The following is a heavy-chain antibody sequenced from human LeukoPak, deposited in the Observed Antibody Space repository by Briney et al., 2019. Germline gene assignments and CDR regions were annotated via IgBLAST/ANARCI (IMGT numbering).Heavy chain of an antibody. CDR2: ISGSGGST. J-gene: IGHJ3*02. CDR1: GFTFSSYA. D-gene: IGHD3-22*01. Sequence: GRSLRLSCAASGFTFSSYAMSWVRQAPGKGLEWVSAISGSGGSTHYADSVKGRFTISRDNSKNTLYLQMNSLRAEDTAVYYCARTRTAYYYDSSGSDWAFDIWGQGTMVTVSS. V-gene: IGHV3-23*01. CDR3: ARTRTAYYYDSSGSDWAFDI.